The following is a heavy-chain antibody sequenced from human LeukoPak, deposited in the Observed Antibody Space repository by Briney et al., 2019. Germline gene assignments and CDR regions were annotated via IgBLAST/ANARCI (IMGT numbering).Heavy chain of an antibody. CDR1: GGTFSSYA. V-gene: IGHV1-69*04. CDR2: IIPILGIA. D-gene: IGHD3-3*01. J-gene: IGHJ2*01. Sequence: ASVKVSCKASGGTFSSYAISWVRQAPGQGLEWMGRIIPILGIANYAQKFQGRVTITADKSTSTAYMELSSLRSEDTAVYYCARAEEIDSPWYFDLWGRGTLVTVSS. CDR3: ARAEEIDSPWYFDL.